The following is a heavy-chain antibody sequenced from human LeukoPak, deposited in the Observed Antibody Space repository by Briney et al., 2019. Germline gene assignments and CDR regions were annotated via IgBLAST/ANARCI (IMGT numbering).Heavy chain of an antibody. CDR3: TTSNYYYDSNAWY. CDR2: IKSKIDGGAI. J-gene: IGHJ4*02. V-gene: IGHV3-15*01. CDR1: GFTFSSYA. Sequence: GGSLRLSCAASGFTFSSYAMSWVRQAPGKGLEWVGRIKSKIDGGAIEYAAPVQGTFTISRDDSKNTLYLQMNSLKIEDTAVYFCTTSNYYYDSNAWYWGQGALVTVSS. D-gene: IGHD3-22*01.